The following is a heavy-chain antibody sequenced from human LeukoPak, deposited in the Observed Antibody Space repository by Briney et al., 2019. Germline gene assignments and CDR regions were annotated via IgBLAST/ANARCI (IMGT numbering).Heavy chain of an antibody. Sequence: GGSLRLSCATSGFSFNDYDMNWVRQAPGKGLEWVASISGSGADTYYGGSVKGRFTISRDNSKNTLYLQTDTLRVEDTAVYYCARRLCGGTACYYLDYWGQGTLVTVSS. V-gene: IGHV3-23*01. CDR1: GFSFNDYD. D-gene: IGHD2-21*01. J-gene: IGHJ4*02. CDR2: ISGSGADT. CDR3: ARRLCGGTACYYLDY.